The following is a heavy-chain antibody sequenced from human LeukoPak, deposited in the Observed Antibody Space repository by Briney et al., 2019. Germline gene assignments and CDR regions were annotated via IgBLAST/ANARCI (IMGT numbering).Heavy chain of an antibody. CDR1: GYTFTSYY. D-gene: IGHD6-13*01. CDR3: ARAAPAAAGTGWFDP. Sequence: ASVKVSCKASGYTFTSYYMHWVRHAPGRRLEWMGIINPSGGSTSYAQKFQGRVTMTRDMSTSTVYMELSSLRSEDTAVYYCARAAPAAAGTGWFDPWGQGTLVTVSS. V-gene: IGHV1-46*01. CDR2: INPSGGST. J-gene: IGHJ5*02.